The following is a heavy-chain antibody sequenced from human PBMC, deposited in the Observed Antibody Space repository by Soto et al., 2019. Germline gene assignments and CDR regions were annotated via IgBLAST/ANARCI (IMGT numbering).Heavy chain of an antibody. V-gene: IGHV3-9*01. Sequence: EVQLVESGGGLVQPGRSLRLSCAGSGFTFDDYAMHWVRQVPGKGLEWVSGISWNSGGIGFADSVKGRFTISRDNAKTSLYLQMNSLIPEDTAFYYCVKSWGVVGSASCFDHWGKGTLVTVSS. J-gene: IGHJ4*02. D-gene: IGHD3-16*01. CDR3: VKSWGVVGSASCFDH. CDR2: ISWNSGGI. CDR1: GFTFDDYA.